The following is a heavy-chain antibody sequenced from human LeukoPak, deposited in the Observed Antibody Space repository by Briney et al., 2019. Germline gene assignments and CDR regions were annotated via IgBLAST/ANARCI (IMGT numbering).Heavy chain of an antibody. CDR3: ARATDFDWSFDY. Sequence: SETLSLTCTVSGGSIRSYYWSWIRQPPGKGLEWIGYIYYSGNTNYNPSLKSRVTISVDTSKNQFSLKLSSVTAADTAVYYCARATDFDWSFDYWGQGTLVTVSS. J-gene: IGHJ4*02. V-gene: IGHV4-59*01. D-gene: IGHD3-9*01. CDR1: GGSIRSYY. CDR2: IYYSGNT.